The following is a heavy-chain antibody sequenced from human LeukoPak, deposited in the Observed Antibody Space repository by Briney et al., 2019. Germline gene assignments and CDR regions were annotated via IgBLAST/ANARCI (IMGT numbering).Heavy chain of an antibody. V-gene: IGHV3-30-3*01. J-gene: IGHJ6*02. CDR2: ISYDGSNK. CDR3: ASDEGSHWLLLGYYYGMDV. Sequence: GGSLRLSCAASGFTFSGYAMSWVRQAPGKGLEWVAVISYDGSNKYYADSVKGRFTISRDNSKNTLYLQMNSLRAEDTAVYYCASDEGSHWLLLGYYYGMDVWGQGATVTVSS. D-gene: IGHD3-16*01. CDR1: GFTFSGYA.